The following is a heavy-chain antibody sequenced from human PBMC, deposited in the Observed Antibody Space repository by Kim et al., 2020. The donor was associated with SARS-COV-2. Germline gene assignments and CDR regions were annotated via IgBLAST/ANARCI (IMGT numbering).Heavy chain of an antibody. V-gene: IGHV5-51*01. CDR3: ERRFLTREYFDF. Sequence: GESLKISCTGSGYTFTNYWIGWVRQMPGKGLELMGVIYPGDSDTRYSPSFQGQVTISADKSTSTAFLQWSSLKASDTAMYFCERRFLTREYFDFWGRDTLVTVSS. J-gene: IGHJ2*01. CDR1: GYTFTNYW. CDR2: IYPGDSDT. D-gene: IGHD3-9*01.